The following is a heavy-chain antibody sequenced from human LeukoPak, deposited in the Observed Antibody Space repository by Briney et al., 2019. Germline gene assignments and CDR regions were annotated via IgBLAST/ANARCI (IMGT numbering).Heavy chain of an antibody. Sequence: GASVKVSCKASGYTFTSYGISWVRQAPGQGLEWMGWISAYNGNTNYAQKLQGRVTMTTDTSTSTAYMALRSLRSDDTAVENCARQSERWELLIRDWGQGTLVTVSS. CDR2: ISAYNGNT. CDR1: GYTFTSYG. D-gene: IGHD1-26*01. J-gene: IGHJ4*02. CDR3: ARQSERWELLIRD. V-gene: IGHV1-18*01.